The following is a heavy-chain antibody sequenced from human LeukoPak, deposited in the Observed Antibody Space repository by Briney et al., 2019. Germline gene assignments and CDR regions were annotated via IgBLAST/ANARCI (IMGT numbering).Heavy chain of an antibody. CDR2: ISYDGSNK. J-gene: IGHJ6*02. CDR1: VLTFSSYA. D-gene: IGHD3-9*01. V-gene: IGHV3-30*04. CDR3: ARESSTYDILTGSFSYYGMDV. Sequence: GRSLRLSCAASVLTFSSYAMHWVRQAPAKGLEWVAVISYDGSNKSYADSVKGRFTIPRDNSNNTLYLQMNSMRAEDKAVYYCARESSTYDILTGSFSYYGMDVWGQGTTVTVSS.